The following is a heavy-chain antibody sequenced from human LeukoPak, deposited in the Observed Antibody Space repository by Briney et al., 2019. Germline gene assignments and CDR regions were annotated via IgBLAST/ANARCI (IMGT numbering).Heavy chain of an antibody. V-gene: IGHV4-34*01. CDR2: ISHTGGI. Sequence: PSETLSLTCIVSGGSISSHYWSWIRQAPGKGLEWIGEISHTGGINYNPSLKSRVTISADTSKNQFSLRLTSVTAADTAVYYCARHVHVSMIVVILXDYFD. J-gene: IGHJ4*01. CDR3: ARHVHVSMIVVILXDYFD. CDR1: GGSISSHY. D-gene: IGHD3-22*01.